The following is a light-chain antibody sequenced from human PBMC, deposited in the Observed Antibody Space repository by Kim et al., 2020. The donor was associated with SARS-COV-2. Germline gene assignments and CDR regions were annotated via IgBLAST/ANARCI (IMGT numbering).Light chain of an antibody. Sequence: QSVTISCPGTNTDIGGSDYVSWYQQLPSKAPKLIIHDVDKRPSGVPDRFSGAKSGNTASLTISGLQAEDEADYHCFSYAGSYTFWVFGGGTQLTVL. V-gene: IGLV2-11*03. CDR1: NTDIGGSDY. CDR2: DVD. J-gene: IGLJ3*02. CDR3: FSYAGSYTFWV.